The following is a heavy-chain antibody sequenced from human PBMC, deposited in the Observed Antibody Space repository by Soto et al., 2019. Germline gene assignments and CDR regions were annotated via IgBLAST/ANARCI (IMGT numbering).Heavy chain of an antibody. CDR3: AREGAGGGYGGFFDY. CDR1: GYTFTSYS. D-gene: IGHD2-8*02. J-gene: IGHJ4*02. V-gene: IGHV1-18*01. CDR2: ISTYNGNT. Sequence: QVQLVQSGAEVKKPGASVKVSCKASGYTFTSYSITWVRQAPGQGLEWMGWISTYNGNTNYAQKLQGRISMTTDTSTSTAYMELRSLRSDDTAVYYCAREGAGGGYGGFFDYRGQGTLVAVSS.